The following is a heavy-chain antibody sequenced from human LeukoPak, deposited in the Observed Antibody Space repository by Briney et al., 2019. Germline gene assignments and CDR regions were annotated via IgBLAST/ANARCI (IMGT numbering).Heavy chain of an antibody. CDR3: AKSVYHSGNY. V-gene: IGHV3-23*01. D-gene: IGHD3-10*01. CDR1: GFTISTYG. Sequence: GGPLRLSCAASGFTISTYGMSWVRQAPGKGLEWVSSISGGTTYYADSVKGRFTISRDNSKDTVSLQMNSLRAEDTAVYYCAKSVYHSGNYWGQGTLVTVSS. J-gene: IGHJ4*02. CDR2: ISGGTT.